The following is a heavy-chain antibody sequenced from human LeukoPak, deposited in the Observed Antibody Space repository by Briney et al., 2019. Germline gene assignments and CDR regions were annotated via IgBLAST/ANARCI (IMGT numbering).Heavy chain of an antibody. D-gene: IGHD2-15*01. CDR3: AKQLGYCSDGSCYFPY. V-gene: IGHV3-64*04. J-gene: IGHJ4*02. Sequence: GGSLRLSCSASGFTFSSYAMHWVRQAPGKGLEYVSAISSNGGSTYYADSVQGRFTISRDNSKSTLCLQMNSLRAEDTAVYYCAKQLGYCSDGSCYFPYWGQGTLATVSS. CDR1: GFTFSSYA. CDR2: ISSNGGST.